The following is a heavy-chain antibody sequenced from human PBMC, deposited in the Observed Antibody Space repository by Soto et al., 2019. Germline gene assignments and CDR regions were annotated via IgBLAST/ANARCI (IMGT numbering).Heavy chain of an antibody. J-gene: IGHJ4*02. Sequence: GASVKVSCKASGYTFTSYAMHWVRQAPGQRLEWMGWINAGNGNTKYSQKFQGRVTITRDTSASTAYMELSSLRSEDTAVYYCARIAGHSSSWYVLGYWGQGTLVTVSS. CDR1: GYTFTSYA. D-gene: IGHD6-13*01. CDR2: INAGNGNT. V-gene: IGHV1-3*01. CDR3: ARIAGHSSSWYVLGY.